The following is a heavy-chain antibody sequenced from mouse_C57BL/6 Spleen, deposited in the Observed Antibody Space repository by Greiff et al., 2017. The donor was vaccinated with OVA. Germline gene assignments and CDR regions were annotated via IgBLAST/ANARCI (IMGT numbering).Heavy chain of an antibody. CDR2: IDPENGDT. Sequence: VQLQQSGAELVRPGASVKLSCTASGFNIKDDYMHWVKQRPEQGLEWIGWIDPENGDTEYASKFQGKATITADTSSTTAYLQLSSLTSEDTAVYYCTTGHYYGSSYYAMDYWGQGTSVTVSS. V-gene: IGHV14-4*01. D-gene: IGHD1-1*01. J-gene: IGHJ4*01. CDR1: GFNIKDDY. CDR3: TTGHYYGSSYYAMDY.